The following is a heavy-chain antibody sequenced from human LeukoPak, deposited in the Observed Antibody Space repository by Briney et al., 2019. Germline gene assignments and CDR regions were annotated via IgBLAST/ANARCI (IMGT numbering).Heavy chain of an antibody. Sequence: SETLSLTCTVSGGSVSSSHYWGWIRQPPGKGLEWIGSIYYGGSTYYNASLRSRVTTSVDTSKNQFSLKLSSVTAADTAVYYCAKPTYYYDTFVNAFDLWGQGTVVTVSS. CDR3: AKPTYYYDTFVNAFDL. V-gene: IGHV4-39*07. D-gene: IGHD3-22*01. CDR1: GGSVSSSHY. J-gene: IGHJ3*01. CDR2: IYYGGST.